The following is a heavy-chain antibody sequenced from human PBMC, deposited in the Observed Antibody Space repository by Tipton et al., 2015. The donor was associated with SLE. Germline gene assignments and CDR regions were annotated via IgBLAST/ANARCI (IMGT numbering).Heavy chain of an antibody. CDR1: GGSISSHY. Sequence: TLSLTCNVSGGSISSHYWSWIRQPPGKGLEYIGYIYYSGSTNYNPSLKSRVTISVDTSKNQFSLKLSSVTAADTAVYYCARGGVSTYWGQGTLVTVSS. CDR2: IYYSGST. D-gene: IGHD2-8*01. J-gene: IGHJ4*02. CDR3: ARGGVSTY. V-gene: IGHV4-59*11.